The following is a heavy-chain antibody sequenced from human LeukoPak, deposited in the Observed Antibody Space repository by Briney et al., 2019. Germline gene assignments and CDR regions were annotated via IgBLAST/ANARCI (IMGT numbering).Heavy chain of an antibody. Sequence: SETLSLTCAVSGGSVGSGGHFWSWIRQPPGKGLEWIGYIYSTGSTNYNPSLKSRITMSVDTSKNQFSLKLSSVIAADTAVYYCARTKSQSGSYRYYFDSWGQGTLVIVSS. CDR3: ARTKSQSGSYRYYFDS. CDR2: IYSTGST. D-gene: IGHD1-26*01. CDR1: GGSVGSGGHF. J-gene: IGHJ4*02. V-gene: IGHV4-61*08.